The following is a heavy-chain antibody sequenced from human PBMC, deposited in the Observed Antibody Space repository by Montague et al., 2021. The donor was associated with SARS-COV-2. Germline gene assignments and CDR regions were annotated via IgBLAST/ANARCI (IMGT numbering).Heavy chain of an antibody. CDR1: GDSITNHY. J-gene: IGHJ4*02. CDR3: ARDRFDFGAGRQGTIDF. D-gene: IGHD3-10*01. V-gene: IGHV4-4*07. Sequence: SETLSLTCSVSGDSITNHYWSWIRQPAGKGLEWIGRMHFTGKTNFSPFSSSRLTMSADTSKNQFSLKLTSVTAADTAIYFCARDRFDFGAGRQGTIDFWGRGTRVTVSS. CDR2: MHFTGKT.